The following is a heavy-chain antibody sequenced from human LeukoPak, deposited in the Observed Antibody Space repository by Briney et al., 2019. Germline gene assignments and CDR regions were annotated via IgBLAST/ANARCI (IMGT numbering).Heavy chain of an antibody. CDR1: GFTFSSYG. D-gene: IGHD3-22*01. CDR3: GKDSGGIGVVESPFDY. CDR2: IWYDGSNK. Sequence: SGGSLRLSCAASGFTFSSYGMHWVRQAPGKGLEWVAVIWYDGSNKYYADSVKGRFTISRDNSKNTLYLQMNSLRAEDTAVYYWGKDSGGIGVVESPFDYWGQGTLVTVSS. J-gene: IGHJ4*02. V-gene: IGHV3-33*06.